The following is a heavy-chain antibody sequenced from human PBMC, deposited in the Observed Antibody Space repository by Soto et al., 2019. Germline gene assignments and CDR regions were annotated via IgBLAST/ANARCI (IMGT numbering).Heavy chain of an antibody. CDR2: ISSSSSTI. D-gene: IGHD6-19*01. J-gene: IGHJ4*02. CDR3: AREISVAGGHFDY. CDR1: GFTFSSYG. V-gene: IGHV3-48*02. Sequence: EVQLVESGGGLVQPGGSLRLSCTASGFTFSSYGMNWVRQAPGKGLEWVSSISSSSSTIYYAASVRGRFTISRDNAKNSLYLQMNSLRDEDTAVYYCAREISVAGGHFDYWGQGTLVTVSS.